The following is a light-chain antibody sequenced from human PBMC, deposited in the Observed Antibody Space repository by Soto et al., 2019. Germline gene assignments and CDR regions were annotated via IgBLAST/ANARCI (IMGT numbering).Light chain of an antibody. CDR1: QSVSSSY. CDR2: DAS. Sequence: EIELTQCPATLSLSPGERATLSCGASQSVSSSYLAWYQQKPGLAPRLLLYDASSRATGIPNRFRGRGSGTDYTITLSTLELEDFAVYYCQQRSSWPILFGQGTRLEIK. CDR3: QQRSSWPIL. V-gene: IGKV3D-20*02. J-gene: IGKJ5*01.